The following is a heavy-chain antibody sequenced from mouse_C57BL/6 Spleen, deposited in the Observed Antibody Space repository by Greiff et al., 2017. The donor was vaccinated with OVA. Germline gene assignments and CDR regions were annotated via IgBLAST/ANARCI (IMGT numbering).Heavy chain of an antibody. J-gene: IGHJ2*01. V-gene: IGHV1-4*01. D-gene: IGHD1-1*01. CDR2: INPSSGYT. CDR1: GYTFTSYT. CDR3: ARYGTVVNFDY. Sequence: VQLQQSGAELARPGASVKMSCKASGYTFTSYTMHWVKQRPGQGLEWIGYINPSSGYTKYNQKFKDKATLTADKSSSTAYMQLSSLTSEDSAVYYCARYGTVVNFDYWGQGTTLTVSS.